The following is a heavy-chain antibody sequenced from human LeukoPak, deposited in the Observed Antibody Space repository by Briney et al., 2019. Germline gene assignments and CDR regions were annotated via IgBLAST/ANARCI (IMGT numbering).Heavy chain of an antibody. Sequence: SETLSLTCTVSGASFNRDDQYWNWIRQSPGKGLEWIGSIHPSGMLYNNPSLESRVTMSRDTSKNQFSLNLNSVTAVDTAVYFCSRGLDSRKLGYWGQGILVTVSS. CDR3: SRGLDSRKLGY. D-gene: IGHD3-22*01. J-gene: IGHJ4*02. V-gene: IGHV4-31*03. CDR2: IHPSGML. CDR1: GASFNRDDQY.